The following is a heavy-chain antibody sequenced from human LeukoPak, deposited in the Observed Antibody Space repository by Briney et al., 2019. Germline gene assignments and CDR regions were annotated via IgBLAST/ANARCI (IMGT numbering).Heavy chain of an antibody. CDR1: GGSISSFY. Sequence: PSETLSLTCTVSGGSISSFYWSWIRQPPGKGLEWSGNIYYSGSTNYNTSLQSRVTISVDTSKNQFSLKLGSVTAADTAVYYCARQKTLWFGEGRWFDPWGQGTLVTVSS. CDR3: ARQKTLWFGEGRWFDP. V-gene: IGHV4-59*08. CDR2: IYYSGST. D-gene: IGHD3-10*01. J-gene: IGHJ5*02.